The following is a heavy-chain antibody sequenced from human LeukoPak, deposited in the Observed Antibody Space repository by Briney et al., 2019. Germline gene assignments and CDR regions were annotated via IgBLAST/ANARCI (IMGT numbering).Heavy chain of an antibody. V-gene: IGHV3-23*01. J-gene: IGHJ4*02. CDR2: ISGSGGST. CDR1: VITFRRYS. D-gene: IGHD1-1*01. CDR3: AYCRTGGNYFDY. Sequence: GGSLRLSFPCSVITFRRYSLDSVGQAPGKGLEWVSAISGSGGSTYYADSVKGRFTISRDNSKNTLYLQMNSLRAEDAARYYCAYCRTGGNYFDYWGQGTLVTVSS.